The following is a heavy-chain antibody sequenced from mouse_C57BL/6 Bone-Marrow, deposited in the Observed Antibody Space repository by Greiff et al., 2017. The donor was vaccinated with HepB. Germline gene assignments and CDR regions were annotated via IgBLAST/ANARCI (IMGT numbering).Heavy chain of an antibody. Sequence: EVQRVESGGGLVKPGGSLKLSCAASGFTFSDYGMHWVRQAPEKGLEWVAYISSGSSTIYYADTVKGRFTISRDNAKNTLFLQMTSLRSEDTAMYYCASSYYSNYPYYFDYWGQGTTLTVSS. CDR2: ISSGSSTI. CDR1: GFTFSDYG. J-gene: IGHJ2*01. CDR3: ASSYYSNYPYYFDY. D-gene: IGHD2-5*01. V-gene: IGHV5-17*01.